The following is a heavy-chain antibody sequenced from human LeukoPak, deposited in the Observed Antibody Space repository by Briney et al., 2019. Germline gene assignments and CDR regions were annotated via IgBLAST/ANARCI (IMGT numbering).Heavy chain of an antibody. CDR1: GYTFPNYG. J-gene: IGHJ3*02. Sequence: GASVKVSCKASGYTFPNYGISWVRQAPGQGLEWMGWISTYNGDTNYAQKLQGRVTMTTDTSTSTAYMELRSLRSDDTAVYYCARAHYYGSGSYFAFDIWGQGTMVTVSS. CDR2: ISTYNGDT. CDR3: ARAHYYGSGSYFAFDI. V-gene: IGHV1-18*01. D-gene: IGHD3-10*01.